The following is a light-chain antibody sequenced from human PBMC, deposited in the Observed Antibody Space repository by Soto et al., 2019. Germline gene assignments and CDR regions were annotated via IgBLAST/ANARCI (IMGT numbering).Light chain of an antibody. CDR1: QGIFSA. J-gene: IGKJ2*01. CDR3: QHFNSYLSYT. Sequence: AIQLTQSPSSLSASVGDRVTMTCRASQGIFSALAWYQQKPGKAPNLLIYDASGLKSGVPSRFSGIGTGTDFTLTITSLQPEDFATYYCQHFNSYLSYTFGQGTKLEIK. V-gene: IGKV1-13*02. CDR2: DAS.